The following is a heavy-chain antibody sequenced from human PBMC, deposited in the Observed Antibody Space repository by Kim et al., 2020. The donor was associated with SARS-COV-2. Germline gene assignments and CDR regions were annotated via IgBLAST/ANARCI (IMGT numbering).Heavy chain of an antibody. D-gene: IGHD3-16*01. CDR1: GFTFSSHS. J-gene: IGHJ6*02. Sequence: GGSLRLSCAASGFTFSSHSMNWVRQAPGKGLEWVSSISGSSSYIYYADSVKGRFTISRDNAKNSLYLQMNSLRAEDTAMYYCVGHLGQFGGLRGGMDFWGQGATVTVSS. CDR2: ISGSSSYI. CDR3: VGHLGQFGGLRGGMDF. V-gene: IGHV3-21*01.